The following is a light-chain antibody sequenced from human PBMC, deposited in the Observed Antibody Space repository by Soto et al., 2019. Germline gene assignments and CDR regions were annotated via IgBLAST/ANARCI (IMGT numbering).Light chain of an antibody. Sequence: EIVMTQSPATLSVSSGERATLSFRASQSVSSNLAWYQQKRGQAPRLLISGASSRATGIPDRFSGSGSGTDFTLTISRLEPEDFAVYYCQQYGSSPRTFGQGTKVDI. CDR1: QSVSSN. CDR3: QQYGSSPRT. J-gene: IGKJ1*01. V-gene: IGKV3-20*01. CDR2: GAS.